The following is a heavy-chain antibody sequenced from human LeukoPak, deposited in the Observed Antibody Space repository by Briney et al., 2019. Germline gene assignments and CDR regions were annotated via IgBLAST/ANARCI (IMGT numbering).Heavy chain of an antibody. CDR1: GFTFSSYG. V-gene: IGHV3-30*03. Sequence: GRSLRLSCAASGFTFSSYGMHWVRQAPGKGLEWVAVISYDGSNKYYADSVKGRFTISRDNSKNTLYLQMNSLRAEDTAVYYCAREYCSGGSCYPNWFDPWGQGTLVTVSS. J-gene: IGHJ5*02. CDR3: AREYCSGGSCYPNWFDP. CDR2: ISYDGSNK. D-gene: IGHD2-15*01.